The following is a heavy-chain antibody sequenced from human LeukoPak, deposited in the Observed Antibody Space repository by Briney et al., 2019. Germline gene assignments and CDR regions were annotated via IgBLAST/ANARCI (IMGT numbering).Heavy chain of an antibody. D-gene: IGHD2-2*01. V-gene: IGHV3-48*04. Sequence: PGGSLRLSCAASGFTFSDYSMNWVRQAPGKGLEWVSYIRVRGTSIYYADSVKGRFTISRDDAKNTPYLQMNSLRAEDTAVYYCARDCSTISMLGYNWFDPWGQGTLVIVSS. CDR1: GFTFSDYS. CDR3: ARDCSTISMLGYNWFDP. J-gene: IGHJ5*02. CDR2: IRVRGTSI.